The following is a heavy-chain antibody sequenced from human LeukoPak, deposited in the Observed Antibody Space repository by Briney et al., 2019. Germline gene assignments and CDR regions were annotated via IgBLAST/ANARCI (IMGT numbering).Heavy chain of an antibody. CDR2: MNPNSGYT. Sequence: VASVKVSCKASGYTFTTYDINWERQATGQGLEWMGWMNPNSGYTGYAQKFQGRVTITRDTSISTAYMELSSLRSEDTAVYYCARVAGSIDYWGQGTLVTVSS. D-gene: IGHD6-19*01. CDR1: GYTFTTYD. J-gene: IGHJ4*02. CDR3: ARVAGSIDY. V-gene: IGHV1-8*03.